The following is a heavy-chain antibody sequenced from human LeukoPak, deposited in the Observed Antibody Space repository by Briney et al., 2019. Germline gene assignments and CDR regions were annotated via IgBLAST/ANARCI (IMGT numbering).Heavy chain of an antibody. J-gene: IGHJ4*02. CDR3: ARDGDGYNGYFDY. Sequence: VASVKVSCKVSGHTLTELSMHWVRQTPGKGPEWVSYITRSSSTIYYADSVKGRFTISRDNAKNSLYLQMNSLRAEDTAVYYCARDGDGYNGYFDYWGQGTLVTVSS. CDR2: ITRSSSTI. CDR1: GHTLTELS. V-gene: IGHV3-48*01. D-gene: IGHD5-24*01.